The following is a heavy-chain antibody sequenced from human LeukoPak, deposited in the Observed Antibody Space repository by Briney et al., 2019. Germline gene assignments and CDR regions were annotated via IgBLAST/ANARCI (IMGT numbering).Heavy chain of an antibody. CDR1: GFTFSSYS. J-gene: IGHJ4*01. CDR3: ARRATTERGHSYGLDY. CDR2: ISFSGSYI. Sequence: GGSLRLSCAASGFTFSSYSMNWVRQAPGKGLEWVSYISFSGSYIYYADSLRGRITISRDNTKNSLYLQMNSLRAEDTAVYYCARRATTERGHSYGLDYWGQGTLVTVSS. D-gene: IGHD5-18*01. V-gene: IGHV3-21*05.